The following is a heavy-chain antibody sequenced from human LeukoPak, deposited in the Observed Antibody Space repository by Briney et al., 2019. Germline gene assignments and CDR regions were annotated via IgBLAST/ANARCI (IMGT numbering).Heavy chain of an antibody. D-gene: IGHD3-3*01. CDR3: TRPLREQWLLYVFGFMDV. J-gene: IGHJ6*02. CDR2: ISGSDSST. Sequence: PTAGSLRLSRAASGFTFRSYAMSWVRQAPGKGLEWVSAISGSDSSTFYADSVKGRFTISRDNSKNTLYLQMDSLRAEDTAVYYCTRPLREQWLLYVFGFMDVWGQGATVTVSS. V-gene: IGHV3-23*01. CDR1: GFTFRSYA.